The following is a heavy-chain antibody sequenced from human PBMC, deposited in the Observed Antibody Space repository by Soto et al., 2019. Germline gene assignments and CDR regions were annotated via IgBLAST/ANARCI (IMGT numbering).Heavy chain of an antibody. CDR3: ARGPVVPAAIPGRMYV. Sequence: GYSVQVSCTASGGPFSSYAISWVRHAPGQGLEWMGGIIPIFGTANYAQKFQGRVTITADKSTSTAYMELSSLRSEDTAVYYCARGPVVPAAIPGRMYVWGNGTNVTVSS. J-gene: IGHJ6*04. V-gene: IGHV1-69*06. CDR2: IIPIFGTA. D-gene: IGHD2-2*01. CDR1: GGPFSSYA.